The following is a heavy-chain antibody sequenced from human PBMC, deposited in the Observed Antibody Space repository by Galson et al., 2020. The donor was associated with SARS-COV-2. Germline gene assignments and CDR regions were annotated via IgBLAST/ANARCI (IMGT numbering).Heavy chain of an antibody. CDR2: ISSSSSDI. CDR1: GFNFPYHS. V-gene: IGHV3-21*03. J-gene: IGHJ6*02. D-gene: IGHD3-10*01. CDR3: ATDKLFWFGTRRVARMDV. Sequence: GESLKISCTASGFNFPYHSVNWVRQAPGKGLEWVALISSSSSDIYYVDSVKGRFTISRDNAKNSLYLQMTSLRAEDTAVYYCATDKLFWFGTRRVARMDVWGQGTTVTVSS.